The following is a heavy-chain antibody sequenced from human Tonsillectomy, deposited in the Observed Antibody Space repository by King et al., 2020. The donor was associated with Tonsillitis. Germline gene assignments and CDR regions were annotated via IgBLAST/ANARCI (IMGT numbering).Heavy chain of an antibody. J-gene: IGHJ4*02. CDR1: GGSLSSHH. V-gene: IGHV4-59*11. D-gene: IGHD6-19*01. CDR2: LYYSGRT. Sequence: QLQESGPGLVKPSETLSLTCTVSGGSLSSHHWSWVRQSPGKGLEWIGYLYYSGRTKYNPSLKSRVTISGDTAKNQFSLKLASVTAADTAVYFCAGTRSSAFYYDFWGQGSLVTVSS. CDR3: AGTRSSAFYYDF.